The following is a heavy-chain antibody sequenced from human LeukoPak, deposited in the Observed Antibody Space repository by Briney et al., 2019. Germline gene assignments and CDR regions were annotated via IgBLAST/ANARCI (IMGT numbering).Heavy chain of an antibody. CDR1: GFTFSGSA. CDR2: IRSKANSYAT. D-gene: IGHD1-26*01. Sequence: GGSLKLSCAASGFTFSGSAMHWVRQASGKGLEWVGRIRSKANSYATAYAASVKGRFTISRDDSKNTAYLQMNSLKAEDTAVYYCTRRYSGSYPHAFDIWGQGTMVTVSS. J-gene: IGHJ3*02. V-gene: IGHV3-73*01. CDR3: TRRYSGSYPHAFDI.